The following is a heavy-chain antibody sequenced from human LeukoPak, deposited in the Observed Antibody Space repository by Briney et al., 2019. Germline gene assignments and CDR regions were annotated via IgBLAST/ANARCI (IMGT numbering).Heavy chain of an antibody. D-gene: IGHD3-10*01. V-gene: IGHV4-4*07. CDR2: IYTSGIT. J-gene: IGHJ4*02. Sequence: PSETLSLTCTVSGGSIRSYYWSWIRQPAGKGLGWIGRIYTSGITNYNPSLKSRVTMSVDTSKNQFSLKLSSVTAADTAAYYCARAWDGGSGSSFDYWGQGTLVTVSS. CDR1: GGSIRSYY. CDR3: ARAWDGGSGSSFDY.